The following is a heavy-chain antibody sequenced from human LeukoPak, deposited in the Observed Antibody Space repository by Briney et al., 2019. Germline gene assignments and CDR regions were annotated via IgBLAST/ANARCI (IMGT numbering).Heavy chain of an antibody. V-gene: IGHV4-59*01. CDR1: GGSISSYY. D-gene: IGHD3-22*01. J-gene: IGHJ4*02. CDR2: IYYSGST. Sequence: SETLSLTCTVSGGSISSYYWSWIRQPPGRGLEWIGYIYYSGSTNYNPSLKSRVTISVDTSKNQFSLKLSSVTAADTAVYYCARVAYYYDSSGHLFDYWGQGTLVTVSS. CDR3: ARVAYYYDSSGHLFDY.